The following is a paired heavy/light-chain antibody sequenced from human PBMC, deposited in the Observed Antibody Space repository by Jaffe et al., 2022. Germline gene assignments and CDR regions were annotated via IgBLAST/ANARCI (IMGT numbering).Light chain of an antibody. CDR1: QSLLHSDGKTY. V-gene: IGKV2-29*02. J-gene: IGKJ4*01. CDR2: EVS. Sequence: DIVMTQTPLSLSVTPGQPASISCKSSQSLLHSDGKTYLYWYLQKPGQSPQLLIYEVSSRFSGVPDRFSGSGSGTDFTLKISRVEAEDVGVYYCMQGIHPSLTFGGGTKVEIK. CDR3: MQGIHPSLT.
Heavy chain of an antibody. J-gene: IGHJ4*02. CDR3: ARIPNADGYNSEVNDKNFDY. CDR2: IIPILGIA. CDR1: GGTFSSYT. V-gene: IGHV1-69*02. Sequence: QVQLVQSGAEVKKPGSSVKVSCKASGGTFSSYTISWVRQAPGQGLEWMGRIIPILGIANYAQKFQGRVTITADKSTSTAYMELSSLRSEDTAVYYCARIPNADGYNSEVNDKNFDYWGQGTLVTVSS. D-gene: IGHD5-12*01.